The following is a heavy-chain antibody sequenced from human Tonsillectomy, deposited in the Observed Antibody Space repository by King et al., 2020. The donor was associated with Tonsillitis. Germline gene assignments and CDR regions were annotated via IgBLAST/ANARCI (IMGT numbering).Heavy chain of an antibody. V-gene: IGHV3-9*01. CDR1: GFTFDDYA. J-gene: IGHJ3*02. D-gene: IGHD6-19*01. CDR3: AKLYSSYDAFDI. CDR2: ISRDSGSI. Sequence: QLVQSGGGLVQPGRSLRLSCAASGFTFDDYAMHWVRHAPGKGLEWVSGISRDSGSIAYAGSVQGRFSISRDNAKNSLYLQMNTLRAEDTALYYCAKLYSSYDAFDIWGQGTMVTVSS.